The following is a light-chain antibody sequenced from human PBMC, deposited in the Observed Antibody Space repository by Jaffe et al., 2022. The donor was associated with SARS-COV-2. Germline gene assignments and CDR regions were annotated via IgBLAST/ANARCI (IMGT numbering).Light chain of an antibody. J-gene: IGLJ3*02. Sequence: SYELTQPPSVSVSPGRTASITCSGDKLGDKYTYWYQQKPGQSPVLVINQDGKRSSGIPERFSGSNSGNTATLTISGTQYVDEADYYCQAWDSGTVVFGGGTRLTVL. CDR1: KLGDKY. CDR3: QAWDSGTVV. CDR2: QDG. V-gene: IGLV3-1*01.